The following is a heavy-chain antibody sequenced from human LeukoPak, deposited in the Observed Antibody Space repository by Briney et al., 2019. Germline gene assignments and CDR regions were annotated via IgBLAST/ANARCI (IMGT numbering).Heavy chain of an antibody. D-gene: IGHD3-22*01. CDR2: MYLSGTT. CDR1: GFTFSDHVM. Sequence: GSLRLSCAASGFTFSDHVMSWVRQAPGKGLEWIGEMYLSGTTHSNPSVKSRVTISIDKSKNQFFLNLSSVTAADTAVYYCAGLVGRYSSGLYYYYFDYWGQGTLVTVSS. J-gene: IGHJ4*02. CDR3: AGLVGRYSSGLYYYYFDY. V-gene: IGHV4-4*02.